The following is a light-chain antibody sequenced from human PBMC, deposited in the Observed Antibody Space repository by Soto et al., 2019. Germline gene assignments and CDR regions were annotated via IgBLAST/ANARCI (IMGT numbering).Light chain of an antibody. CDR2: KAT. V-gene: IGKV1-5*03. CDR1: QSVQTW. CDR3: QQANSFPLT. Sequence: IQLTQSPSTLSASVGDRVTITCRASQSVQTWLAWFQQKPGKAPKLLVYKATTLETGVPSRFSGSGSETEFTLTISSLQPDDLGTYYCQQANSFPLTFGGGTKVDIK. J-gene: IGKJ4*01.